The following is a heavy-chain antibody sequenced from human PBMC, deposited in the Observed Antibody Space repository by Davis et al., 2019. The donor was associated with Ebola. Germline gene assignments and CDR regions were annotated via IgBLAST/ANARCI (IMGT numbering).Heavy chain of an antibody. CDR2: INIYNGNT. D-gene: IGHD1-26*01. CDR1: GYNFIKYG. V-gene: IGHV1-18*01. Sequence: ASVKVSCKASGYNFIKYGINWVRQAPGQGLEWVGWINIYNGNTKYVQKLQGRVTVTKDTSTSTAYMELRSLRFDDTAVYYCARDGRPFYSGSYPGNCDYWGQGTLVTVSS. J-gene: IGHJ4*02. CDR3: ARDGRPFYSGSYPGNCDY.